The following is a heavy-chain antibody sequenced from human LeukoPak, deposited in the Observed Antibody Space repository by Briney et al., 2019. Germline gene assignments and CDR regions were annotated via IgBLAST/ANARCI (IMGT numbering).Heavy chain of an antibody. J-gene: IGHJ4*02. CDR2: INHSGST. D-gene: IGHD6-6*01. CDR1: GGSFSGYY. CDR3: ARGLTQYSNSSPPGY. Sequence: SETLSLTCAVYGGSFSGYYWSWIRQPPGKGLEWIGEINHSGSTNYNPSLKSRVTISVDTSKNQFSLKLSSVTAADTAVYYCARGLTQYSNSSPPGYWGQGTLVTVSS. V-gene: IGHV4-34*01.